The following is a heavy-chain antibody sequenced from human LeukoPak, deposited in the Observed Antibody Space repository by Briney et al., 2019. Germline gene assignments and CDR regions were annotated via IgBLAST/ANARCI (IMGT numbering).Heavy chain of an antibody. D-gene: IGHD1-14*01. J-gene: IGHJ4*02. CDR2: ISGSGGST. Sequence: PGGSLRLSCAASGFTFSSYGMSWVRQAPGKGLEWVSAISGSGGSTYYADSVKGRFTISRDNSKNTLYLQMNSLRAEDTAVYYCAKDPAVKKAPMPDPDYWGQGTLVTVPS. CDR1: GFTFSSYG. V-gene: IGHV3-23*01. CDR3: AKDPAVKKAPMPDPDY.